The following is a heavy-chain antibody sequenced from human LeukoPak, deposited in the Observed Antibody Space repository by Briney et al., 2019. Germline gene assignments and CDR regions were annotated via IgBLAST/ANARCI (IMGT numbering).Heavy chain of an antibody. J-gene: IGHJ6*02. V-gene: IGHV3-74*01. CDR2: IKRDGRIT. D-gene: IGHD1-26*01. CDR3: ARDQGGPLLGYGMDV. CDR1: GFTFSRYW. Sequence: GGSLRLSCAASGFTFSRYWMHLVRQVPGEGLLWVAGIKRDGRITGYADSVKGHFTISRDNASNTLYLQMHSLRAEDTAVYYCARDQGGPLLGYGMDVWGQGTTVTVSS.